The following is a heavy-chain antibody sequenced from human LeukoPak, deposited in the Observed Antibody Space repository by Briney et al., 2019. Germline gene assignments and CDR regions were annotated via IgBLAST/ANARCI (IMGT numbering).Heavy chain of an antibody. D-gene: IGHD3-10*01. J-gene: IGHJ4*02. CDR2: ISAYNGNT. V-gene: IGHV1-18*04. CDR3: ARRITIDEPSFDY. Sequence: GASVKVSCKASGYTFTSYGISWVRQAPGQGLEWMGWISAYNGNTNYAQKLQGRVTMTTDTSTSTAYVELRSLRSDDTAVYYRARRITIDEPSFDYWGQGTLVTVSS. CDR1: GYTFTSYG.